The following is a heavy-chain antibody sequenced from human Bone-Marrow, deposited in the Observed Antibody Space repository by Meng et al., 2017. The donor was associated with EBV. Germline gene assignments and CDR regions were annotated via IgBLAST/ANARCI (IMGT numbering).Heavy chain of an antibody. CDR1: RFTFSSYA. CDR2: ISSSGGST. V-gene: IGHV3-23*04. CDR3: AKGFLGWSTYYFDY. D-gene: IGHD2-2*03. J-gene: IGHJ4*02. Sequence: DVERVESGGGLVQPGGSLRLSCAASRFTFSSYAMSWVRQAPQKGLEWVSTISSSGGSTHYADSVKGRFTISRDNSKHTLHLQIDSLRAEDTAIYYCAKGFLGWSTYYFDYWGQGTLVTVSS.